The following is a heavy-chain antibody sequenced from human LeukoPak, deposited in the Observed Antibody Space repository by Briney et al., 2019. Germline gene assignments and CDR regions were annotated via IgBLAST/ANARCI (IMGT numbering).Heavy chain of an antibody. Sequence: PSETLSLTCTVADGSISSDYWSWIRQPPGKGLEWIGYFYHSGSTNYNPSLKSRVTISVDTSKNQFSLKLSSVTAADTAVYYCAKGYCRGNSCYDDRGAFDYWGQGTLVTVSS. J-gene: IGHJ4*02. V-gene: IGHV4-59*08. CDR1: DGSISSDY. D-gene: IGHD2-2*01. CDR2: FYHSGST. CDR3: AKGYCRGNSCYDDRGAFDY.